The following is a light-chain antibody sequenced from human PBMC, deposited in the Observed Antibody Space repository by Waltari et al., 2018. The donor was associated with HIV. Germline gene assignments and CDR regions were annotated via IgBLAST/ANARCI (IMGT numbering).Light chain of an antibody. CDR2: KDT. V-gene: IGLV3-25*03. CDR1: GLSKQY. Sequence: SSGLTQPPSVSVSPGQTAKITCSGDGLSKQYVFWYQQKTGQAPVLVLYKDTERPSNIPERFSGATSGTTVTLTISGVQAEDEADYFCHSEDNTGAAFFGGGTRLTVL. J-gene: IGLJ2*01. CDR3: HSEDNTGAAF.